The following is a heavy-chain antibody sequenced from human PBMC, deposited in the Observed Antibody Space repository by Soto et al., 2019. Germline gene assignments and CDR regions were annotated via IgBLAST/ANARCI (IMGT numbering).Heavy chain of an antibody. Sequence: PSETLSLTCTVSGGSISSYYWSWIRQPPGKGLEWIGYIYYSGSTNYNPSLKSRVTISVDTSKNQFSLKLSSVTAADTAVYYCARDLVGSGSYVYYYYGMDVWGQGTTVTVSS. J-gene: IGHJ6*02. CDR3: ARDLVGSGSYVYYYYGMDV. CDR1: GGSISSYY. CDR2: IYYSGST. D-gene: IGHD3-10*01. V-gene: IGHV4-59*01.